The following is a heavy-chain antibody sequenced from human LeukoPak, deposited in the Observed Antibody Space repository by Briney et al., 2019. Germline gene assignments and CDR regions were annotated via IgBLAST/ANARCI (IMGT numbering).Heavy chain of an antibody. V-gene: IGHV3-23*01. J-gene: IGHJ4*02. D-gene: IGHD5-24*01. CDR2: ISGSGGST. CDR1: GFTFSTYA. CDR3: AKGTPEYRDGYSYYAY. Sequence: PGGSLRLSCEASGFTFSTYAMTWVRQAPGREPEWVADISGSGGSTYFADSMRGRFTIPRDNSKNTLYLHMSNLRAEDTAVYYCAKGTPEYRDGYSYYAYWGQGTLVTVSS.